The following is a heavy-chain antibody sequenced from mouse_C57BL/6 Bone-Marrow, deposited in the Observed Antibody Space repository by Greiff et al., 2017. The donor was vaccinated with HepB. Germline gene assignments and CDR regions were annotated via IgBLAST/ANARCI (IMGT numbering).Heavy chain of an antibody. CDR3: ARYYGSGGFAY. Sequence: QVHVKQPGAELVKPGASVKLSCKASGYTFTSYWMQWVKQRPGQGLEWIGEIDPSDSYTNYNQKFKGKATLTVDTSSSTAYMQLSSLTSEDSAVYYCARYYGSGGFAYWGQGTLVTVSA. CDR1: GYTFTSYW. V-gene: IGHV1-50*01. CDR2: IDPSDSYT. J-gene: IGHJ3*01. D-gene: IGHD1-1*01.